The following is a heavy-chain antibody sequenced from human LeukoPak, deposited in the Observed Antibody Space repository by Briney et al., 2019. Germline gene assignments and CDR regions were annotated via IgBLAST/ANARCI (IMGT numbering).Heavy chain of an antibody. CDR1: GGSMSGHY. J-gene: IGHJ2*01. Sequence: SETLSLTCIVSGGSMSGHYGNSIRQSPGKPLEWIGYVYDSGDTNYNPALKSRVSISIDTSKNQFSLRLMSVTATDTALYFCARKNFYTNWFFHFWGRGTLVTVSS. CDR2: VYDSGDT. V-gene: IGHV4-59*08. D-gene: IGHD1-7*01. CDR3: ARKNFYTNWFFHF.